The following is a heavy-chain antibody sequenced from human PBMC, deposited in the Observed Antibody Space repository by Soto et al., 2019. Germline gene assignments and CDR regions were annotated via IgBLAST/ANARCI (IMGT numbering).Heavy chain of an antibody. V-gene: IGHV3-48*01. CDR2: ITDTGSRT. Sequence: GGSLRLSCADSGFIFSSYSMNWVRRAPGKGLEWVSYITDTGSRTDYADSVKGRFTISRDDAKNSLYLQMNSLRAEDTAVYYCATDRSWAFGHWGQGALVTVSS. J-gene: IGHJ4*02. CDR3: ATDRSWAFGH. CDR1: GFIFSSYS. D-gene: IGHD1-26*01.